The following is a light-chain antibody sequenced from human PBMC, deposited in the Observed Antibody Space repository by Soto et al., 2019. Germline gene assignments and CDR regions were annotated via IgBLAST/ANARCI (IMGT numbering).Light chain of an antibody. CDR3: QQSYSTPYT. CDR1: QSVGYW. Sequence: DIQMTQSPSTLSASVGDRVTITCRASQSVGYWLAWYQQKPGKAPTFLVYDASNLHSGVPARFSGSGSGSEFTLTIRSLQPEDFATYYCQQSYSTPYTFGQGTKLEIK. V-gene: IGKV1-5*01. J-gene: IGKJ2*01. CDR2: DAS.